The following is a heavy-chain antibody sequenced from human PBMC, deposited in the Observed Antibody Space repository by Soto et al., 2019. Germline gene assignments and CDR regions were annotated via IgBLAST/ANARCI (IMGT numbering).Heavy chain of an antibody. Sequence: EVQLLESGGGLVQPGGSLRLSCAASGFTFSSYAMSWVRQAPGKGLEWVSAISGSGGSTYYADSVKGRFTISRDNSKNTLYLQMNSLRAEDTAVYYCAKIYSSSRQRGNWFDPWGQGTLVTVSS. CDR1: GFTFSSYA. CDR3: AKIYSSSRQRGNWFDP. CDR2: ISGSGGST. D-gene: IGHD6-13*01. V-gene: IGHV3-23*01. J-gene: IGHJ5*02.